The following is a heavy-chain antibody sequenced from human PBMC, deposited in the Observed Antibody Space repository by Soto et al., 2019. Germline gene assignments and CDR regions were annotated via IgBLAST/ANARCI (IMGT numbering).Heavy chain of an antibody. CDR3: AAGYSTGLDGFDI. CDR2: IFPGDSDT. J-gene: IGHJ3*02. D-gene: IGHD6-19*01. CDR1: GYNFANYW. Sequence: PGESLKISCKGSGYNFANYWICWVRQMPWKGLEWMGMIFPGDSDTKNSPSLQGQITMSVDKSKSSAYLQWRSLKASDTAMYYCAAGYSTGLDGFDIWGQGTMVTVSS. V-gene: IGHV5-51*01.